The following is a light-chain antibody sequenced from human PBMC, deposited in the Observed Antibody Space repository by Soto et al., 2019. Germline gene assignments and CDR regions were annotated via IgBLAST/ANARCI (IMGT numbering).Light chain of an antibody. CDR1: SSDVGAYNY. CDR2: EVN. V-gene: IGLV2-8*01. J-gene: IGLJ3*02. Sequence: QSVLTQPPSASGSPGQSVPIYCTGTSSDVGAYNYVSWYQQYPGKAPKLMIYEVNKPPSGVPDRFSGSTSGKTASLTVSGLQPEDEDDYHCTSYAGSNIWVFGGGTKLTVL. CDR3: TSYAGSNIWV.